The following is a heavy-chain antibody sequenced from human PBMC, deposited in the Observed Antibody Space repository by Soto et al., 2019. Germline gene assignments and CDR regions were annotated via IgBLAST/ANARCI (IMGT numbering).Heavy chain of an antibody. CDR1: GGSVSSGSYY. CDR3: ARSMEGAQLWFFYYGMDV. D-gene: IGHD5-18*01. V-gene: IGHV4-61*01. J-gene: IGHJ6*02. CDR2: IYYSGST. Sequence: PSETLSLTCTVSGGSVSSGSYYWSWIRQPPGKGQEWIGYIYYSGSTNYTLSLKSRVTISVDTSKNQFSLKLSSVTAADTAVYYCARSMEGAQLWFFYYGMDVWGQGTTVTVSS.